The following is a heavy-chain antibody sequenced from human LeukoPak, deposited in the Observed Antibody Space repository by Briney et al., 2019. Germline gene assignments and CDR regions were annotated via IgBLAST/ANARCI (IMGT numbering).Heavy chain of an antibody. Sequence: GGSLRLSCAASGFTFSSYGMHWVRQAPGKGLEWVAVIWYDGSNKYYADSVKGRFTISRDNSKNTLYLQMNSLRAEDTAVYYCARDAHTGSGTYWGGVDYYYGLDVWGQGTTVTVSS. CDR2: IWYDGSNK. D-gene: IGHD3-10*01. J-gene: IGHJ6*02. CDR3: ARDAHTGSGTYWGGVDYYYGLDV. CDR1: GFTFSSYG. V-gene: IGHV3-33*01.